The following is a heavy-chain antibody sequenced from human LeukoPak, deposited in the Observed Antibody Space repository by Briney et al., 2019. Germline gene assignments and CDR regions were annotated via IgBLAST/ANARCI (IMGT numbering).Heavy chain of an antibody. CDR1: GYTFTSYA. CDR2: INTNTGNP. D-gene: IGHD6-13*01. J-gene: IGHJ4*02. Sequence: GASVKVSCKASGYTFTSYAMNWVRQAPGQGLEWMGWINTNTGNPTYAQGFTGRFVFSLDTSVSTAYLQISSLKAEDTAVYYCARDRSTYYSSSWYFDYWGQGTLVTVSS. CDR3: ARDRSTYYSSSWYFDY. V-gene: IGHV7-4-1*02.